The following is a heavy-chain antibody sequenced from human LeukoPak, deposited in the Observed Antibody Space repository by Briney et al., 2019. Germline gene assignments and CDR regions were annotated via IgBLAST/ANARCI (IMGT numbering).Heavy chain of an antibody. V-gene: IGHV4-34*01. CDR1: GGSFSGYY. J-gene: IGHJ6*03. Sequence: ETLSLTCAVYGGSFSGYYWSWIRQPPGKGLEWIGEINHSGSTNYNPSLKSRVTISVDTSKNQFSLKLSSVTAADTAVYYCARGSTAQYYYYYYYMDVWGKGTTVTVSS. CDR2: INHSGST. D-gene: IGHD5-18*01. CDR3: ARGSTAQYYYYYYYMDV.